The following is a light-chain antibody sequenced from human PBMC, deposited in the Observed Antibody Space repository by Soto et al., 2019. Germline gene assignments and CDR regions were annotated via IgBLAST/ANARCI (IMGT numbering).Light chain of an antibody. CDR2: GVS. CDR3: QHYDNSAALT. Sequence: EIVLTQSPGTLSLSPGESATLFCRASQTVSSSCLAWYQQKPGQAPRLLIYGVSSRATGIPDRFSGSGSGTVFTLTISRLQPEDFAVYYCQHYDNSAALTFGGGTNVEIK. J-gene: IGKJ4*01. V-gene: IGKV3-20*01. CDR1: QTVSSSC.